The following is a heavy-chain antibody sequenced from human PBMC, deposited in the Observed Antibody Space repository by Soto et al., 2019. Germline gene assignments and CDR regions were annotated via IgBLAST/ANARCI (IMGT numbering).Heavy chain of an antibody. CDR1: GYSISSGSY. J-gene: IGHJ4*01. V-gene: IGHV4-38-2*02. Sequence: ETLSLTCTVSGYSISSGSYWGWIRQPPGKGPEWIASIYHGGTTFYNPSLKSRVTVSVDKSNNQFSLKLRSVTAADTAVYYCAKAQVMVVAGSTFDYWGHGSLVTVYS. CDR3: AKAQVMVVAGSTFDY. CDR2: IYHGGTT. D-gene: IGHD6-19*01.